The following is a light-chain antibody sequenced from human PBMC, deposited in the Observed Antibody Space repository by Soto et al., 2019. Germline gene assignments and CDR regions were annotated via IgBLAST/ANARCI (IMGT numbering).Light chain of an antibody. CDR1: QSVSSN. Sequence: EIVLTQSPATLSVSPGERATLSCRASQSVSSNLAWYQQKPGQAPRLLIYGASSRATGIPDRFSGSGSGTEFALTIARLEPEDFAVYYCQQHDTSPWTFGQGTKVDIK. J-gene: IGKJ1*01. CDR3: QQHDTSPWT. CDR2: GAS. V-gene: IGKV3-20*01.